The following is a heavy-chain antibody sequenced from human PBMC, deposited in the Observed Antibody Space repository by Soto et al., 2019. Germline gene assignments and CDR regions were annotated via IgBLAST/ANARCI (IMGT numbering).Heavy chain of an antibody. CDR1: GDSIGNFY. J-gene: IGHJ2*01. V-gene: IGHV4-4*07. D-gene: IGHD2-8*01. CDR3: ARGMGRYFDI. Sequence: QVHLQESGPGLVKPSETLSLTCAISGDSIGNFYWSWIRQTAGKGLESLGRLSASGRTNYSPSLQSRVTMSLDRSKNRFSLRLTSVSAADTAVYFCARGMGRYFDIWGRGTLVTVSS. CDR2: LSASGRT.